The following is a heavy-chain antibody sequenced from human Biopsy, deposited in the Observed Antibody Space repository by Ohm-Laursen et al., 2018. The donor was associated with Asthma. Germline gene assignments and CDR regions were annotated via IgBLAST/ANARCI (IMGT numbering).Heavy chain of an antibody. D-gene: IGHD3-10*01. J-gene: IGHJ4*02. CDR1: GFMFRSFG. CDR2: ISYDGNHK. V-gene: IGHV3-30*03. CDR3: ARGLDYSGRSGFDY. Sequence: SLRLSCAASGFMFRSFGVHWVRQAPGKGQEWVAVISYDGNHKFYEDSVKGRFTISRDNSMNTLYLHMNSLRVEDTAVYYCARGLDYSGRSGFDYWGQGTLVTVSS.